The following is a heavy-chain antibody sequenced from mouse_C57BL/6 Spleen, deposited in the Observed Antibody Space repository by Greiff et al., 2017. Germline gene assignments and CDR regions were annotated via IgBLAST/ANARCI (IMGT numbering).Heavy chain of an antibody. D-gene: IGHD1-1*01. CDR1: GYTFTSYW. CDR3: ARRDGTTVVGDWYFDV. Sequence: QVQLKESGAELVKPGASVKLSCKASGYTFTSYWMHWVKQRPGQGLEWIGMIHPNSGSTNYNEKFKSKATLTVDKSSSTAYMQLSSLTSEDSAVYYCARRDGTTVVGDWYFDVWGTGTTVTVSS. V-gene: IGHV1-64*01. CDR2: IHPNSGST. J-gene: IGHJ1*03.